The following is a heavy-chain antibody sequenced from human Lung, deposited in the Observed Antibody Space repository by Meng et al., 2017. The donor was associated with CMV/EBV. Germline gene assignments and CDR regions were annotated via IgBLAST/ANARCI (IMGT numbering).Heavy chain of an antibody. J-gene: IGHJ4*02. CDR3: ARRRGGSGRDC. CDR2: IYHSGST. D-gene: IGHD3-10*01. V-gene: IGHV4-39*01. CDR1: GVPISGMGYN. Sequence: APCLLTPSDSLTRPGTVSGVPISGMGYNWDWVRQPPGKGLEWIGAIYHSGSTSYNPSLQSRVTMFVDTSKNQFSLMLTSVTATDTAVYYCARRRGGSGRDCWGQGTLVTVSS.